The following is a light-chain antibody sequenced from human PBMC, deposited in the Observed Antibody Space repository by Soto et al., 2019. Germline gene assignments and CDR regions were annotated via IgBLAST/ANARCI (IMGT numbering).Light chain of an antibody. CDR2: DAS. V-gene: IGKV1-5*01. Sequence: DIKMTQSPSTLSASVGDRVPITCRASQSISSWLAWYQQKPGKAPKLLIYDASSLESGVPSRFSGSGSGTEFTLTISSLQPDDFATYYCQQYNSYSWTFGQGAKVDI. CDR1: QSISSW. CDR3: QQYNSYSWT. J-gene: IGKJ1*01.